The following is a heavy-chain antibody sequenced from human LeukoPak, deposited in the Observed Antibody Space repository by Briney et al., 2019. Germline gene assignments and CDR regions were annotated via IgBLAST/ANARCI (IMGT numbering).Heavy chain of an antibody. D-gene: IGHD5-24*01. CDR2: ISTSGSTI. Sequence: KAGGSLRLSCAASGFTFSKYYMSWVRQAPGEGLEWVSFISTSGSTIYYADSVKGRFTISRDNAKNSLYLQMNSLRVEDTAVYYCARDYKYAFDNWGQGTLVTVSS. J-gene: IGHJ4*02. CDR1: GFTFSKYY. CDR3: ARDYKYAFDN. V-gene: IGHV3-11*04.